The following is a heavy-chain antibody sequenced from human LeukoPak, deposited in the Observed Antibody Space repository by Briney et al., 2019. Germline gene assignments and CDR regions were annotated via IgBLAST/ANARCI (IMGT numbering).Heavy chain of an antibody. CDR1: GYSSITYW. V-gene: IGHV5-10-1*01. D-gene: IGHD3-10*01. J-gene: IGHJ4*02. CDR2: IDPTDSST. CDR3: ATHYGSGTYKLGY. Sequence: GESLKISCKGSGYSSITYWMSWVRHMPGKGLEWMGRIDPTDSSTKYNPSFQGHVTISADKSISTAYLQWRSLKASDTAMYYCATHYGSGTYKLGYWGQGTLVTVSS.